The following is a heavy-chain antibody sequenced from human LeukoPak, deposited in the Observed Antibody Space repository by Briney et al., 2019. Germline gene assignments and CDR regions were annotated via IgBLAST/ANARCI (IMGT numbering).Heavy chain of an antibody. Sequence: SETLSLTCTVSGGSINSGGHYWNWIRQHPGKGLEWIGYIYYSGSTYYNPSLKSRVTISVDTSKNQFSLKLSSVTAADTAVYYCARAPYYYDSSGYYYHFDYWGQGTLVTVSS. CDR2: IYYSGST. D-gene: IGHD3-22*01. CDR3: ARAPYYYDSSGYYYHFDY. V-gene: IGHV4-31*03. CDR1: GGSINSGGHY. J-gene: IGHJ4*02.